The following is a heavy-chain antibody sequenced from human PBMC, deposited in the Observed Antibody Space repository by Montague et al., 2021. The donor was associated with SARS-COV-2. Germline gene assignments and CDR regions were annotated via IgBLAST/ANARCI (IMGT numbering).Heavy chain of an antibody. CDR3: ARRGQQLDFDY. J-gene: IGHJ4*02. D-gene: IGHD6-13*01. CDR2: TNYRSKWHY. V-gene: IGHV6-1*01. CDR1: GDSVSSNNVA. Sequence: CVISGDSVSSNNVAWNWIRQSPSRGLEWLGRTNYRSKWHYDYAVSVKSRILIIPNTSENQFSLQLNSVTPEDTAVYYCARRGQQLDFDYWGQGTLVTVSS.